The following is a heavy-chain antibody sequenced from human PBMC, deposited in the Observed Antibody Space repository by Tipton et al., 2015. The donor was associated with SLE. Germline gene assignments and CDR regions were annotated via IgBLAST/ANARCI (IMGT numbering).Heavy chain of an antibody. Sequence: LSLTCTVSGDSISRYYWSWIRQPPGKGLEWIGYIYYSGSTNYNPSLKSRITISLDTSKNQFSLKLNSVTAADTAVYYCARDLASYYGVDVWGQGTTVTVSS. V-gene: IGHV4-59*01. CDR1: GDSISRYY. D-gene: IGHD3-3*02. CDR3: ARDLASYYGVDV. CDR2: IYYSGST. J-gene: IGHJ6*02.